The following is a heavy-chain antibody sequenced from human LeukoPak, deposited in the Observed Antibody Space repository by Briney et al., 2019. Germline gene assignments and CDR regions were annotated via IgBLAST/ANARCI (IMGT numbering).Heavy chain of an antibody. CDR2: IGISSGNT. J-gene: IGHJ4*02. Sequence: RGSLRLSCTASGFPFRDYSMKWLRQAPGKGLEWISYIGISSGNTKYADSVKGRFTISADNAKNSLYLQMNSLRVEDTAVYYCARDHNYAFDNWGQGTLVSVSS. CDR3: ARDHNYAFDN. D-gene: IGHD1-1*01. CDR1: GFPFRDYS. V-gene: IGHV3-48*04.